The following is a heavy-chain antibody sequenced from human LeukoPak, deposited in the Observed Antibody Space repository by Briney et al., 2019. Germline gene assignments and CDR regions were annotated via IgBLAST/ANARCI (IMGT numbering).Heavy chain of an antibody. Sequence: GASVKVSCKASGYTFTDYYMHWVRQAPGQGLEWMGWINPNSGGTNYAQKFQGRVTMTRDTSISTAYMELSRLKSDDTAVYYCASISPYGDHPWGRGTLVTVSS. CDR1: GYTFTDYY. CDR2: INPNSGGT. CDR3: ASISPYGDHP. D-gene: IGHD4-17*01. V-gene: IGHV1-2*02. J-gene: IGHJ5*02.